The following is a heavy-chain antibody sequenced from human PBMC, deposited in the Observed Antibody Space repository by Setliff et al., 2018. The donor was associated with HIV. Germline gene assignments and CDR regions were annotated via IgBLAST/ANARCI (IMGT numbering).Heavy chain of an antibody. CDR3: ARGLAGGIAKELDY. J-gene: IGHJ4*02. D-gene: IGHD1-26*01. Sequence: SVKVSCKASGGTFSSYVISWVRQAPGQGPEWMGGIIPMYGVANYAQKFQGRVTITTDESTSTVYMEVRSLRSEDTAVYYCARGLAGGIAKELDYWGQGTLVTVSS. V-gene: IGHV1-69*05. CDR1: GGTFSSYV. CDR2: IIPMYGVA.